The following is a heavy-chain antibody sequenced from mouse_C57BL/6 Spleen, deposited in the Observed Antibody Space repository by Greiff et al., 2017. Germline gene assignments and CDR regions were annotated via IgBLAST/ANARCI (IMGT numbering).Heavy chain of an antibody. CDR1: GYTFTSYW. CDR3: ARGDYYGSSYDAMDY. CDR2: IDPSDSYT. J-gene: IGHJ4*01. V-gene: IGHV1-69*01. Sequence: VQLQQSGAELVMPGASVKLSCKASGYTFTSYWMHWVKQRPGQGLEWIGEIDPSDSYTNYNQKFKGKSTLTVDKSSSTAYMQLSSLTSEDSAVYYCARGDYYGSSYDAMDYWGQGTSVTVSS. D-gene: IGHD1-1*01.